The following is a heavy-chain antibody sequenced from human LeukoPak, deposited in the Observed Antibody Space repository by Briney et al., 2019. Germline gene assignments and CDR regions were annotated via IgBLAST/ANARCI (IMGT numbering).Heavy chain of an antibody. J-gene: IGHJ5*01. CDR3: AREWWGYDVLTGDNWFDP. Sequence: ASVKVSCKASGYPFTTYGINWVRQAPGQGLEWMGWINTYNGDTNYAQKFQGRVTMTTDTSTSTVYIELRSLTSDDTAAYYCAREWWGYDVLTGDNWFDPWGKGTTVTVSS. CDR2: INTYNGDT. D-gene: IGHD3-9*01. CDR1: GYPFTTYG. V-gene: IGHV1-18*01.